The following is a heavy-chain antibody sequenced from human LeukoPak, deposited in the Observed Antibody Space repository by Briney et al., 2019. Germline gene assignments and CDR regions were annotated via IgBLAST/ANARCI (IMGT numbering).Heavy chain of an antibody. D-gene: IGHD4-11*01. CDR1: AFTFNSYE. Sequence: GGSLRLSCAASAFTFNSYEMNSVRQAPGKGLEWVSYISSSGSTIYYADSVKGRFTISRDNAKNSLYVPMNCLRAEDTAVYYSARCYSNYIDYYYMDVWGKGTTVTVSS. CDR2: ISSSGSTI. V-gene: IGHV3-48*03. J-gene: IGHJ6*03. CDR3: ARCYSNYIDYYYMDV.